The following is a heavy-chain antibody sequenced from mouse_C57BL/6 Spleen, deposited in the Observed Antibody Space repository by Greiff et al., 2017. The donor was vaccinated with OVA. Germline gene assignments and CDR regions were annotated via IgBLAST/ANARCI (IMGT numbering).Heavy chain of an antibody. D-gene: IGHD6-1*01. Sequence: EVKLMESGPELVKPGASVKMSCKASGYTFTDYNMHWVKRSHGKSLEWIGYINPNNGGTSYNQKFKGKATLTVNKSSSTAYMELRSLTSEDAAVYYCARAECGKDWYFDVWGTGTTVTVSS. V-gene: IGHV1-22*01. CDR1: GYTFTDYN. CDR2: INPNNGGT. CDR3: ARAECGKDWYFDV. J-gene: IGHJ1*03.